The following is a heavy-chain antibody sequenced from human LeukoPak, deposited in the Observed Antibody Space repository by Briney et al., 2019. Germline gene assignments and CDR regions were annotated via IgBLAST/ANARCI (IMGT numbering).Heavy chain of an antibody. Sequence: GESLKISCKGSGYSFTSYWIGWVRQMPGKGLEWMGIIYPGDSDTRYSPSFQGQVTISADKSISTAYLQWSSLKASDTAMYYFARQTAVAGAGYYYYGMDVWGQGTTVTVSS. V-gene: IGHV5-51*01. CDR2: IYPGDSDT. CDR3: ARQTAVAGAGYYYYGMDV. CDR1: GYSFTSYW. J-gene: IGHJ6*02. D-gene: IGHD6-19*01.